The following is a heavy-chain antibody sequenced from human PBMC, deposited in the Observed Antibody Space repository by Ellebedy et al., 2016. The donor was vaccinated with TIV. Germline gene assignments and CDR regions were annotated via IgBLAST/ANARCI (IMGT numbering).Heavy chain of an antibody. Sequence: GESLKISXSASGFTFSSHAMSWVRQAPGKGLEWVSGITGSGDRIHYADSVKGRFTISRDNSKNTLYVQMNNLRAEDTAVYYCAKGDGRGSFSELHYWGQGTLATVSS. CDR3: AKGDGRGSFSELHY. CDR2: ITGSGDRI. V-gene: IGHV3-23*01. J-gene: IGHJ4*02. CDR1: GFTFSSHA. D-gene: IGHD3-10*02.